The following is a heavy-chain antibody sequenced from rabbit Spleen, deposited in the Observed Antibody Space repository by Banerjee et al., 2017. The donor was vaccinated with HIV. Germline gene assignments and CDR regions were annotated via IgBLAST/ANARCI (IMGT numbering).Heavy chain of an antibody. D-gene: IGHD1-1*01. CDR3: ARDLVGVIGWNFYL. CDR2: IDTSDGDT. Sequence: LEESGGGLVKPGGTLTLTCTVSGFSFSSNWICWVRQAPGKGLEWIACIDTSDGDTDYANWPKGRFTISKTSSTTVSLRMTSLTAADTVTYFCARDLVGVIGWNFYLWGQGTLVTDS. V-gene: IGHV1S45*01. J-gene: IGHJ4*01. CDR1: GFSFSSNW.